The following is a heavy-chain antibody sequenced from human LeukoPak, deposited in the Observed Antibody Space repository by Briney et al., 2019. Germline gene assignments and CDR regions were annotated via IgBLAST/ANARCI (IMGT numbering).Heavy chain of an antibody. D-gene: IGHD2-15*01. CDR1: GFNFRDYT. J-gene: IGHJ6*02. CDR3: ARGGWSCSGGSCYPPEYYYYGMDV. CDR2: ISASSHYI. Sequence: GSLRLSCVASGFNFRDYTMHWVRQAPGRGLEWVSSISASSHYILYADSVKGRFTISRDNSNNSLFLQVKSLRAEDTAVYYCARGGWSCSGGSCYPPEYYYYGMDVWGQGTTVTVSS. V-gene: IGHV3-21*01.